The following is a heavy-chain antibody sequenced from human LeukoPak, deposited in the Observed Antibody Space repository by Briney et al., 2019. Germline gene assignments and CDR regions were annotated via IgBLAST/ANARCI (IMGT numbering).Heavy chain of an antibody. CDR1: GYTFTGYY. Sequence: ASVKVSCKASGYTFTGYYIHWVRQAPGQGLEWMGRINPNSGGTNYAQKFEGRVTMTRDTSISTAYMELSRLTSDDTAVYYCARDPVRGSSWTFDYWGQGTLVTVSS. J-gene: IGHJ4*02. CDR3: ARDPVRGSSWTFDY. V-gene: IGHV1-2*06. D-gene: IGHD6-13*01. CDR2: INPNSGGT.